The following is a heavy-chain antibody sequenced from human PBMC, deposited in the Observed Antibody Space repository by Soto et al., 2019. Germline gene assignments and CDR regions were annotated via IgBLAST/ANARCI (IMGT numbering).Heavy chain of an antibody. V-gene: IGHV3-74*01. CDR2: IDRDGSTT. CDR1: GFTFSVYW. D-gene: IGHD4-4*01. J-gene: IGHJ6*02. CDR3: ARPGYSNYGAGVDV. Sequence: EVQLVESGGGLVQPGGSLRLSCAASGFTFSVYWMHWVRQAPGKGLVWVSRIDRDGSTTGYADSVKGRFTISRDTAKSKLYLQMNSLSAEDTAVYYCARPGYSNYGAGVDVWGQGTMVTVSS.